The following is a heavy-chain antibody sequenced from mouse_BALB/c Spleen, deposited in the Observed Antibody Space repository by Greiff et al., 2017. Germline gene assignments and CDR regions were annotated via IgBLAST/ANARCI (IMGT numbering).Heavy chain of an antibody. J-gene: IGHJ4*01. CDR3: TRSTTVVAEAMDF. Sequence: EVQLHQSGTVLARPGASVKMSCKASGYTFTSYWMHWVKQRPGQGLEWIGAIYPGNSDTSYNQKFKGKAKLTAVTSTSTAYMELSSLTNEDSAVYYCTRSTTVVAEAMDFWGAGTTVTVSS. CDR1: GYTFTSYW. CDR2: IYPGNSDT. V-gene: IGHV1-5*01. D-gene: IGHD1-1*01.